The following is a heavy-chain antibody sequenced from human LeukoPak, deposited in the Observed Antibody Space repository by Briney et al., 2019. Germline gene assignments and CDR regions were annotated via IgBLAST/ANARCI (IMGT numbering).Heavy chain of an antibody. CDR1: GFTFRNYG. V-gene: IGHV3-30*03. J-gene: IGHJ1*01. CDR3: ATGRVDYGDYGVVKH. CDR2: ISYDGINE. Sequence: GRSLRLSCEVSGFTFRNYGMNWVRQAPGKGLEWVAVISYDGINEYYVDSVKGRFTISRDNSKNSLYLQMESLTIEDTAVYYCATGRVDYGDYGVVKHWGQGTLVTVSS. D-gene: IGHD4-17*01.